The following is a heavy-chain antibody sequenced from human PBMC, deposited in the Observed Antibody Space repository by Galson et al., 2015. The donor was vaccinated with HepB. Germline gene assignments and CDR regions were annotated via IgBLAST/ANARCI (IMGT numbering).Heavy chain of an antibody. D-gene: IGHD2-2*01. Sequence: SLRLSCAASGFTFSNCDMHWVRQAPGKGLEWVAVISYDGNSKYYEDSVKGRFTISRDNSKNTLYLQMYSLRVEDTAIYYCAKDRYLVTEPAVDIDYWGQGTLVTVSS. CDR1: GFTFSNCD. V-gene: IGHV3-30*18. J-gene: IGHJ4*02. CDR3: AKDRYLVTEPAVDIDY. CDR2: ISYDGNSK.